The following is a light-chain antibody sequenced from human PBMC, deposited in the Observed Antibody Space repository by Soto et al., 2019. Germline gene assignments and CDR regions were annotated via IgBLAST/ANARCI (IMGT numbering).Light chain of an antibody. CDR2: GVS. Sequence: QSVLTQPRSVSGSPGQSVTISCTGTSSDVGGYNYVSWYQHHPGKAPKLMIYGVSKRPSGVPDRFSGSKSGNTASLTISGLQAEDEADYYCCSYAGSDTDVFGGGTKVTVL. CDR1: SSDVGGYNY. J-gene: IGLJ2*01. CDR3: CSYAGSDTDV. V-gene: IGLV2-11*01.